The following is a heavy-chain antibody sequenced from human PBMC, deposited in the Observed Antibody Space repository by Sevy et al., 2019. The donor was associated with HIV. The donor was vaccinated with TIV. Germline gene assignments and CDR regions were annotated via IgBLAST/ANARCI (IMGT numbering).Heavy chain of an antibody. CDR1: GDSISSNTW. Sequence: SETLSLTCAVSGDSISSNTWWSWVRQPPGKGLEWIGEVSYSGRTNYNPPLKSRVTISLDKSKNQFTLNLRSVTAADTALYYCAREGTATSFDYWDQGTLVTVSS. CDR2: VSYSGRT. J-gene: IGHJ4*02. CDR3: AREGTATSFDY. V-gene: IGHV4-4*02. D-gene: IGHD2-21*02.